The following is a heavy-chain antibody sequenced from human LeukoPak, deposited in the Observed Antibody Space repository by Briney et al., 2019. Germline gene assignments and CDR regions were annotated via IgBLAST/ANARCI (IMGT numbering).Heavy chain of an antibody. CDR1: GYSFTSYW. D-gene: IGHD5-24*01. CDR2: IYPGDSDT. Sequence: GESLKISCKGSGYSFTSYWIGWVRQMPGKGLEWMGIIYPGDSDTRYSPSFQGQVTISADKSISTAYLQWSSLKASDTAMYYCARHRGRDGYNSPYYYYYGMDVWGQGTTVTVSS. CDR3: ARHRGRDGYNSPYYYYYGMDV. V-gene: IGHV5-51*01. J-gene: IGHJ6*02.